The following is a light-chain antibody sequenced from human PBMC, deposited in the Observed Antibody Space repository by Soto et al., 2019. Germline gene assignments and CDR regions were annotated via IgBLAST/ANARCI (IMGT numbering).Light chain of an antibody. CDR3: AAWDDTVRSYV. J-gene: IGLJ1*01. CDR2: RNN. V-gene: IGLV1-47*01. CDR1: ISNIGTNY. Sequence: QSVLTQPPSVSGTPGQRVTISCSGGISNIGTNYVHWFQQLPGTAPKVLSNRNNQRPSGVPDRFSGSKSGTSASLAISGLQSEDEAEYYCAAWDDTVRSYVFGTGTQLTVL.